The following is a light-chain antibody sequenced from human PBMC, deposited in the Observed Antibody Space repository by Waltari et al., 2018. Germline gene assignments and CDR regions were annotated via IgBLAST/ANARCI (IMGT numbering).Light chain of an antibody. CDR2: DNN. V-gene: IGLV1-51*01. CDR3: GTWDSSLSAAV. CDR1: SSNIWNTH. Sequence: QSVFPQPPSVSAAPGQQVTISCSGSSSNIWNTHVSWYQPHPGTAPKLLIYDNNKRPSGIPDRFSGSKSGTSATLGITGLQTGDEADYYCGTWDSSLSAAVFGGGTKLTVL. J-gene: IGLJ3*02.